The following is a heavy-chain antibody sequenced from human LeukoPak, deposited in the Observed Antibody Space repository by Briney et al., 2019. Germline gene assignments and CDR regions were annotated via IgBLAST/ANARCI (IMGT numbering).Heavy chain of an antibody. J-gene: IGHJ6*03. D-gene: IGHD2-8*01. CDR1: GYRFTSYW. CDR3: ARHGHCTNGVCYSNYYYYMGV. V-gene: IGHV5-51*01. CDR2: IYPDDSDT. Sequence: GESLKISCKGSGYRFTSYWIGWVRQMPGKGLEWMGIIYPDDSDTRYSPSFEGQVIISVDKSISTAYLQWSSLKASDTATYYCARHGHCTNGVCYSNYYYYMGVWGKGTTVTVSS.